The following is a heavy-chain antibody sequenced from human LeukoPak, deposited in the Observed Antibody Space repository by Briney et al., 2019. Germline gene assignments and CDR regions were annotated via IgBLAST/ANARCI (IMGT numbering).Heavy chain of an antibody. D-gene: IGHD2-2*01. J-gene: IGHJ4*02. CDR3: ARHPLGYCSSTSCYPH. V-gene: IGHV4-59*01. CDR2: IYYSGST. CDR1: GGSISSYY. Sequence: SETLSLTCTVSGGSISSYYWSWIRQPPGKGLEWIGYIYYSGSTNYNPSLKSRVTISVDTSKNQFSPKLSSVTAADTAVYYCARHPLGYCSSTSCYPHWGQGTLVTVSS.